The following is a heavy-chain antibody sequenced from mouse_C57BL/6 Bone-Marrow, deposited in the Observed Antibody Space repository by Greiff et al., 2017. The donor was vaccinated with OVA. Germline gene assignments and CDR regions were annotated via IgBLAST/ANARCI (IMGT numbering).Heavy chain of an antibody. CDR2: ISSGGSYT. CDR3: ARLMSSGRYFDF. D-gene: IGHD1-3*01. Sequence: EVKLVESGGDLVKPGGSLKLSCAASGFTFSSYGMSWVRQTPDKRLEWVATISSGGSYTYYPDSVKGRFTISRDNAKNSLYLQMSSLKSEDTAMYYCARLMSSGRYFDFWGQGTTLTVSS. V-gene: IGHV5-6*01. CDR1: GFTFSSYG. J-gene: IGHJ2*01.